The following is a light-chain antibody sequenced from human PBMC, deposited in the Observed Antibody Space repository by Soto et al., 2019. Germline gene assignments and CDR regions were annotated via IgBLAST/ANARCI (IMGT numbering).Light chain of an antibody. CDR2: DAS. Sequence: EIVLTQSPATLSLPQGEGATLSGRAGQRFTGSLAGYQQKPGQAPRLLIYDASTRATGIPARFSGSGSGTDFTLTISSLEPEDFAVYYCQQSSNWPLTFGQGTKVDIK. CDR3: QQSSNWPLT. V-gene: IGKV3-11*01. J-gene: IGKJ1*01. CDR1: QRFTGS.